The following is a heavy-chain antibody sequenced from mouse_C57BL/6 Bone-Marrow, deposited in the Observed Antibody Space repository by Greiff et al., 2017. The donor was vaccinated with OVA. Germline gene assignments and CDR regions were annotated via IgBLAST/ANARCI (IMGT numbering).Heavy chain of an antibody. CDR1: GFSLSTSGMG. J-gene: IGHJ3*01. CDR2: IYWDDDK. V-gene: IGHV8-12*01. Sequence: QVTLKVSGPGILQSSQTLSLTCSFSGFSLSTSGMGVSWIRQPSGKGLEWLAHIYWDDDKRYNPSLKCRRTISKGTSRNQVFLKITSVDTAYTATYYCARAGYYRGFAYWGQGTLVTVSA. CDR3: ARAGYYRGFAY. D-gene: IGHD2-3*01.